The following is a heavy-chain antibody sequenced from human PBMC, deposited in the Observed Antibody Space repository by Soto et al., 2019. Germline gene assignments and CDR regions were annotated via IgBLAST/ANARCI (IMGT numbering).Heavy chain of an antibody. J-gene: IGHJ4*02. D-gene: IGHD6-19*01. CDR2: ISYDGINK. CDR1: GFTFSTYT. Sequence: QVQLVESGGGVDQPGRSLRLSCAASGFTFSTYTMHWVSQAPGKGLEWVADISYDGINKYFADSVKGRFTISRDNSKNTLYLQMISLRADDTAVYYCAKSARGYTSGWYEYYFDYWGQGTLVTVSS. CDR3: AKSARGYTSGWYEYYFDY. V-gene: IGHV3-30-3*01.